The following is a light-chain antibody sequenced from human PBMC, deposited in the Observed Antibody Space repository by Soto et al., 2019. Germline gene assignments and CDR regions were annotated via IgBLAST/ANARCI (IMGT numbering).Light chain of an antibody. CDR3: LQDINYPWT. CDR1: QGIRND. V-gene: IGKV1-6*01. Sequence: AIQMTQSPSSLSASVGDRVTIPCRASQGIRNDLGWYQQKPGKAPKLLIYAASSLQSGVPPRFSGSGSGTDFTLAISSLQPEDSATYYCLQDINYPWTFGQGTKVDIK. J-gene: IGKJ1*01. CDR2: AAS.